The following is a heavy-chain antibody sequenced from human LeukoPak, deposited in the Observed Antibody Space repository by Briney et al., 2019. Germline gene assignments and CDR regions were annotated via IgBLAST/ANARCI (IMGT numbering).Heavy chain of an antibody. CDR1: GFISSNYT. J-gene: IGHJ4*02. V-gene: IGHV3-23*01. D-gene: IGHD6-19*01. CDR2: ISGSGGST. CDR3: ASRYSSGWYDY. Sequence: GGSPRLSCAAPGFISSNYTMTWVRQAPGKGLEWVSGISGSGGSTYYADSVKGRFTISRDNSKNTLYLQMNSLRAEDTAVYYCASRYSSGWYDYWGQGILVTVSS.